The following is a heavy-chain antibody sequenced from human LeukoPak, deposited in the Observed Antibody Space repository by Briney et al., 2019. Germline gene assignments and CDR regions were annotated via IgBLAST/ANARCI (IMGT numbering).Heavy chain of an antibody. CDR2: IKQDGNEK. J-gene: IGHJ4*02. D-gene: IGHD2-15*01. CDR3: VADSGGSRY. CDR1: GFTFSSYW. Sequence: PGGSLRLSCAASGFTFSSYWMSWVRQPPAKGLERVANIKQDGNEKYYVDSVKGRFTISRDNAKNSLYLQMNSLRAEDTAVYYCVADSGGSRYWGQGTLVTVSS. V-gene: IGHV3-7*01.